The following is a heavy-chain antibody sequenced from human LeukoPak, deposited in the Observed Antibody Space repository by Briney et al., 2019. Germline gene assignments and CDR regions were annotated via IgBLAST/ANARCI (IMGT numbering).Heavy chain of an antibody. CDR1: GFTFSSYA. Sequence: GGSLRLSCAASGFTFSSYAMSWVRQAPGKGLEWVSAISGSGGSTYYADSVRGRFTISRDNSKNTLYLQMNSLRAEDTAVYYCAKDRVNWNYAQTPRWGQGTLVTVSS. CDR2: ISGSGGST. V-gene: IGHV3-23*01. J-gene: IGHJ4*02. D-gene: IGHD1-7*01. CDR3: AKDRVNWNYAQTPR.